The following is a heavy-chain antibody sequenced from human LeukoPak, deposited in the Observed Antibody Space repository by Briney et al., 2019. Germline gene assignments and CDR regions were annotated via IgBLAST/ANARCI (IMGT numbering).Heavy chain of an antibody. CDR1: GYTLTELS. D-gene: IGHD1-26*01. V-gene: IGHV1-24*01. J-gene: IGHJ4*02. Sequence: ASVKVSCKVSGYTLTELSMHWVRQAPGKGLEWMGGFDPEDGETIYAQKFQGRVTMTEDTSTDTAYMELSSLRSDDTAVYYCATHSGGSYWYDYWGQETLVTVSS. CDR3: ATHSGGSYWYDY. CDR2: FDPEDGET.